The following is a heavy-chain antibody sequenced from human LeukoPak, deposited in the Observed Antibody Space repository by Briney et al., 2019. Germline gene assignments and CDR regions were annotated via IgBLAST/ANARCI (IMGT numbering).Heavy chain of an antibody. CDR1: GYTFTNYG. V-gene: IGHV1-24*01. CDR3: ATGGDCSGGSCPHGAFDI. Sequence: EASVKVSCTASGYTFTNYGISWVRQAPGKGLEWMGGFDPEDGETIYAQKFQGRVTMTEDTSTDTAYMELSSLRSEDTAVYYCATGGDCSGGSCPHGAFDIWGQGTMVTVSS. J-gene: IGHJ3*02. D-gene: IGHD2-15*01. CDR2: FDPEDGET.